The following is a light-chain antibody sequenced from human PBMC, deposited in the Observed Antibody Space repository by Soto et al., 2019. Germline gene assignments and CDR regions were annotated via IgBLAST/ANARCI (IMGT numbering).Light chain of an antibody. CDR3: MQSTRWVYT. J-gene: IGKJ2*01. Sequence: DVVMTQSPLSLAVSLGQTASISCRSSQSLVFSDGKVYLHWFHQRPGQSPRRLIYKVSNRDSGVPERFSGSGSGTDFTLKISRVEAEDVGVYYCMQSTRWVYTFGQGTKLEIK. V-gene: IGKV2-30*01. CDR2: KVS. CDR1: QSLVFSDGKVY.